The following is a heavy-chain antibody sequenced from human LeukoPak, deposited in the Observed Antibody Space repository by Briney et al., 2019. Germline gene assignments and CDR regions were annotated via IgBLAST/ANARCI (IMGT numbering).Heavy chain of an antibody. Sequence: PGGSLRLSCAASGFTFSSCSMNWVRQAPGKGLEWVSSISSSGSYIDYADSVKGRFTISRDNAKNSLYLQMNSLRAEDTAVYYCARERYCSSTSCPAGFDYWGQGTLVTVSS. CDR3: ARERYCSSTSCPAGFDY. D-gene: IGHD2-2*01. CDR1: GFTFSSCS. V-gene: IGHV3-21*01. J-gene: IGHJ4*02. CDR2: ISSSGSYI.